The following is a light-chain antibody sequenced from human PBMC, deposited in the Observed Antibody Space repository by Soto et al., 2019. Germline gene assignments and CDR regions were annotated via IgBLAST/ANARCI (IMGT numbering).Light chain of an antibody. V-gene: IGKV3-11*01. Sequence: EIVLTQSPATLSLSPGERATLSCRASQSVSSYLAWYQQKPGQAPRLLIYDASNRATGIPARFSGSGSGTDFTLPISSLEPEDFAVYDCQQRSNWPRYTFGQGTKLEIK. CDR2: DAS. J-gene: IGKJ2*01. CDR3: QQRSNWPRYT. CDR1: QSVSSY.